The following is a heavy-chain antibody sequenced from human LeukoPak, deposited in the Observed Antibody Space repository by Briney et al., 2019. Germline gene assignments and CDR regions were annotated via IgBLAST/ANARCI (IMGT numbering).Heavy chain of an antibody. CDR3: AKYYSTSGSSGGRVFDY. CDR1: GFTFRSYP. CDR2: IGSNAGDT. J-gene: IGHJ4*02. V-gene: IGHV3-23*01. Sequence: GRSLRLSCAASGFTFRSYPMTWVRQAPGKGLEWVSTIGSNAGDTHCADSVKGRFTISRDNSKNSLYLQMNSLRAEDTAVYYCAKYYSTSGSSGGRVFDYWGQGTLVTVSS. D-gene: IGHD3-10*01.